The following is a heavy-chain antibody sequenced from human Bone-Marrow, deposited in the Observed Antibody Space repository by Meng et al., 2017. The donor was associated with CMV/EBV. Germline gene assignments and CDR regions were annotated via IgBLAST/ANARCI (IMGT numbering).Heavy chain of an antibody. V-gene: IGHV3-21*01. J-gene: IGHJ6*02. CDR3: ARAAQDWYTMIVDYGMDV. Sequence: GGSLRLSCAASGFTFSSYSMNWVRQAPGKGLEWVSSISSSSSYIYYADSVKGRFTISRDNAKNSLYLQMNSLRAEDTAVYYCARAAQDWYTMIVDYGMDVWGQGTTVTVSS. CDR2: ISSSSSYI. CDR1: GFTFSSYS. D-gene: IGHD3-22*01.